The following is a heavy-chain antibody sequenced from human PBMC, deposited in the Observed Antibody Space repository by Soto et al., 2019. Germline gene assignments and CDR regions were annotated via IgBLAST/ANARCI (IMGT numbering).Heavy chain of an antibody. CDR1: GFTFSSYA. V-gene: IGHV3-64D*08. CDR3: VKDLGYCSSTSCYEHFYYYYGMDA. Sequence: GGSLRLPCSASGFTFSSYAMHWVRQAPWKGLEYVSAISSNGGSTYYADSVKGRFTISRDNSKNTLYLQMSSLRAEDTAVYYCVKDLGYCSSTSCYEHFYYYYGMDAWCQGTTLTVSS. D-gene: IGHD2-2*01. J-gene: IGHJ6*02. CDR2: ISSNGGST.